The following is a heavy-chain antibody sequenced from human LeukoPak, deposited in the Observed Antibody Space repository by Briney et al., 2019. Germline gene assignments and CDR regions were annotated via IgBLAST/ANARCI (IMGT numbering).Heavy chain of an antibody. Sequence: ASVKVSCKASGYTFTSYAMHWVRQAPGRRLEWMGWINAGNGNTKYSQKFQGRVTITRDTSASTAYMELSSLRSEDTAVYYCARDGLSGWYDYWGQGTLVTVSS. CDR1: GYTFTSYA. J-gene: IGHJ4*02. CDR2: INAGNGNT. CDR3: ARDGLSGWYDY. V-gene: IGHV1-3*01. D-gene: IGHD6-19*01.